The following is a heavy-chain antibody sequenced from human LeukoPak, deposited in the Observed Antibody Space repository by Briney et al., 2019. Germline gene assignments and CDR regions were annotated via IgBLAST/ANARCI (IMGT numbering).Heavy chain of an antibody. J-gene: IGHJ5*01. D-gene: IGHD2-8*02. CDR2: ISNSGGKT. CDR1: GFTFSNYF. CDR3: AQSGQLDS. V-gene: IGHV3-23*01. Sequence: GGSLRLSCRASGFTFSNYFMSWARQSPGKGLEWVSSISNSGGKTYYTDSVKGRFTISRDNSKSMLYLHMSSLRAEDTAVYYCAQSGQLDSWGQGTLVTVSS.